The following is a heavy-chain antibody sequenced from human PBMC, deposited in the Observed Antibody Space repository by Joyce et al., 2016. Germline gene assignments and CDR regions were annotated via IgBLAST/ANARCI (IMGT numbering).Heavy chain of an antibody. Sequence: EVQLVESGGGLVQPGGSLRLSCAASGFTFIGNSMSWLRQAPGGGLEWVANIKQDGSAVYYLDSVKGRFTVSRDNARSLVHLQMVSLRVEDTALYYCARGKAFDVWGQGTMVTVSS. CDR2: IKQDGSAV. CDR3: ARGKAFDV. J-gene: IGHJ3*01. CDR1: GFTFIGNS. V-gene: IGHV3-7*01.